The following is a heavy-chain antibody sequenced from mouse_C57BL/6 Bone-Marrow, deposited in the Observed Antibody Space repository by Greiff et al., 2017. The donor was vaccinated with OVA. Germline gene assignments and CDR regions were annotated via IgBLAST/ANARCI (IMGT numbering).Heavy chain of an antibody. Sequence: VQLQQPGAELVKPGASVKLSCKASGYTFTSYWMHWVKQRPGQGLEWIGMIHPNSGSTNYNEKLKSKATLTVDKSSSTAYMQLSSLTSEDSAVYYCARWGNWDKSLGYWGQGTTLTVSS. CDR2: IHPNSGST. CDR3: ARWGNWDKSLGY. D-gene: IGHD4-1*01. CDR1: GYTFTSYW. V-gene: IGHV1-64*01. J-gene: IGHJ2*01.